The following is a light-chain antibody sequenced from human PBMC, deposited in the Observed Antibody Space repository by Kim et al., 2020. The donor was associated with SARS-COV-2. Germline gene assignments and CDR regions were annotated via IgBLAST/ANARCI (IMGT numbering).Light chain of an antibody. CDR2: DIT. V-gene: IGLV2-11*03. J-gene: IGLJ1*01. CDR3: CSYAGSFTFV. Sequence: GQSVTLTCTGTRSDVGGYEYVSWYQQHPGQAPRLLIYDITKRPSGVPDRFSGSRSGNTASLAISGLQAEDEADYYCCSYAGSFTFVFGTGTKVTVL. CDR1: RSDVGGYEY.